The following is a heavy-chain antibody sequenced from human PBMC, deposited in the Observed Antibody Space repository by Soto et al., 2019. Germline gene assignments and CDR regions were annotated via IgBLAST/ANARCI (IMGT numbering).Heavy chain of an antibody. CDR3: ARDQDILTGYYPYYFDY. J-gene: IGHJ4*02. CDR1: GFTFSAYG. V-gene: IGHV3-30*03. D-gene: IGHD3-9*01. CDR2: ISHDGSNT. Sequence: PGGSLRLSCAASGFTFSAYGIHWVRQAPGKGLEWVAVISHDGSNTNYADSVKGRFTLSRDNSKDTVYLQMNSRRSEDTAVYYCARDQDILTGYYPYYFDYWGQGTLVTVSS.